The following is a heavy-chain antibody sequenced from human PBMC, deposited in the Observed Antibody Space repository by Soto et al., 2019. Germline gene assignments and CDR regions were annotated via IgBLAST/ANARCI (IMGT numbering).Heavy chain of an antibody. J-gene: IGHJ6*02. CDR1: RFTFSSYA. CDR3: AKRSGYYNYYYGMDV. D-gene: IGHD3-22*01. Sequence: EVQLLESGGGLVQPGGSLRLCYAASRFTFSSYAMSWVRQAPGKGLEWVSAISGSGGSTYYADSVKGRFTISRDNSKNTLYLQMNSLRAEDTAVYCCAKRSGYYNYYYGMDVWGQGTTVTVSS. CDR2: ISGSGGST. V-gene: IGHV3-23*01.